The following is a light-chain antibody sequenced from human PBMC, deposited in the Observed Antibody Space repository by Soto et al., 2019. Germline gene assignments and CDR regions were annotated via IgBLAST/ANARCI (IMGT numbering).Light chain of an antibody. CDR2: EVS. V-gene: IGLV2-8*01. CDR3: SSYAGNNNVV. J-gene: IGLJ2*01. Sequence: QSALTQPPSASGSPGQSVTISCTGTSSDVGDYKFVSWYQQHPGKAPKLLIYEVSRRPSRVPDRFSGSKSGNTASLTVSGLQAEDEDDYYCSSYAGNNNVVFGGGTQLTVL. CDR1: SSDVGDYKF.